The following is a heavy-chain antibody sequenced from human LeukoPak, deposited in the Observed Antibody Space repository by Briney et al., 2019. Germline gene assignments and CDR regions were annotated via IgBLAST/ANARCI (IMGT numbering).Heavy chain of an antibody. CDR1: GGSISSGGYY. J-gene: IGHJ4*02. CDR3: ARNRDGYNSFDY. D-gene: IGHD5-24*01. Sequence: SETLSLTCTVSGGSISSGGYYWSWIRQPPGKGLEWIGYIYRSGSTYYNPSLKSRVTISVDTSKNHFSLKLSSVTAADTAVYYCARNRDGYNSFDYWGQGTLVTVSS. V-gene: IGHV4-30-2*01. CDR2: IYRSGST.